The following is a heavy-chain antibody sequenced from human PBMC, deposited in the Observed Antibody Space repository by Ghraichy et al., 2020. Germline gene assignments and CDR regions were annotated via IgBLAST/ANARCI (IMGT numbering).Heavy chain of an antibody. J-gene: IGHJ5*01. CDR2: IWYDGSNK. D-gene: IGHD1-26*01. CDR3: ARYPSGDTSCWLDS. Sequence: VAVIWYDGSNKYYADSVKGRFTTSRDNSNNTLYLEMNSLSADDTAVYYCARYPSGDTSCWLDSWGHGT. V-gene: IGHV3-33*01.